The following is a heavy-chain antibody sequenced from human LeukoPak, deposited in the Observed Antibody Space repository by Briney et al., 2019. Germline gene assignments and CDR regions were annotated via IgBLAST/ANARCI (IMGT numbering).Heavy chain of an antibody. J-gene: IGHJ4*02. CDR1: GFTFSSYW. Sequence: GGSLRLSCAASGFTFSSYWMHWVRQAPGKGLVWVSRINSDGSSTSYADSVKSRFTISRDNAKNALYLQMNSLRAEDTAVYYCARDSSEYYDFWSGYSDWGQGTLVTVSS. CDR2: INSDGSST. D-gene: IGHD3-3*01. CDR3: ARDSSEYYDFWSGYSD. V-gene: IGHV3-74*01.